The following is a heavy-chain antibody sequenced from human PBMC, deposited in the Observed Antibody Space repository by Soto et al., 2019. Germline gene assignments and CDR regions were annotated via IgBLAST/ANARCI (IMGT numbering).Heavy chain of an antibody. CDR3: TAMAAIDY. CDR1: GFTFSGSG. V-gene: IGHV3-73*02. CDR2: IRTKTNNYAT. J-gene: IGHJ4*02. D-gene: IGHD6-19*01. Sequence: EVQLVESGGGLVQPGGSLKLSCAASGFTFSGSGIHWVRQASGKGLEWVGRIRTKTNNYATAYAASVKGRFTISRDDSTNMAYLQMNSLKTEDTAVYYCTAMAAIDYWGQGTLVTVSS.